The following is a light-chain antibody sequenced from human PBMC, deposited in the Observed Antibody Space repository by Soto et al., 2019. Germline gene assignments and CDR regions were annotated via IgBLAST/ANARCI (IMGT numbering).Light chain of an antibody. J-gene: IGKJ3*01. CDR1: QNINTY. Sequence: DIQMTQSPYSLSAAVGDRVTITCRASQNINTYLNWYQQKPGKAPKLLIFDAASLQSGVPSRFSGSGSRTDFTLTITSLQPEDFATYYCQQTSSAPFILGPGTKVDIK. CDR3: QQTSSAPFI. CDR2: DAA. V-gene: IGKV1-39*01.